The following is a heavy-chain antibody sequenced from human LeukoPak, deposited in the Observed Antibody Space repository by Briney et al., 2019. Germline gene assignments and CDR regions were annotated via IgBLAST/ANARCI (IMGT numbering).Heavy chain of an antibody. Sequence: PSETLSLTCTVSGGSISSYYWSWLRQPPGKGLEWIGYIYYSGSTNYNPSLKSRVTISVDTSKNQFSLKLSSVTAADTAVYYCAREVDDAFDYWGQGTLVTVSS. J-gene: IGHJ4*02. CDR1: GGSISSYY. V-gene: IGHV4-59*01. D-gene: IGHD1-1*01. CDR3: AREVDDAFDY. CDR2: IYYSGST.